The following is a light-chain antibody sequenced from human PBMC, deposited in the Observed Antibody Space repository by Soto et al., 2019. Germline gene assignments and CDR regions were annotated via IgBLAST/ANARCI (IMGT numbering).Light chain of an antibody. CDR3: QQYNNWPRT. CDR2: GAS. CDR1: QSVIRY. V-gene: IGKV3-15*01. J-gene: IGKJ1*01. Sequence: DIVLTQSPAPLSLSPGERATLSCRASQSVIRYLAWYQQRPGQAPRLLIYGASTRATGIPARFSGSGSGTEFTLTISSLQSEDVAVYYCQQYNNWPRTFGQGTKVDI.